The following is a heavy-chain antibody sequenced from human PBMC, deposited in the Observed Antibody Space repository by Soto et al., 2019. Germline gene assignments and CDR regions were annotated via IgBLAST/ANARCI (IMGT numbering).Heavy chain of an antibody. Sequence: EVQLLESGGGLVQPGGSLRLSCAASGFTFSSYAMSWVRQAPGKGLEWVSAISGSGGSTYYADSVKGRFTISRDNSKNALYLQMNSLSAEDTAVYYCAKDLLSMVRGVIIGYWGQGTLVTVSS. CDR3: AKDLLSMVRGVIIGY. CDR2: ISGSGGST. J-gene: IGHJ4*02. V-gene: IGHV3-23*01. CDR1: GFTFSSYA. D-gene: IGHD3-10*01.